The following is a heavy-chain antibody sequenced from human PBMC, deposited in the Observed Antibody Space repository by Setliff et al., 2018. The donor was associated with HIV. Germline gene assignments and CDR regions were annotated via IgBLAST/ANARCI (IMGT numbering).Heavy chain of an antibody. CDR2: ITYSGST. D-gene: IGHD5-18*01. J-gene: IGHJ6*02. V-gene: IGHV4-31*03. Sequence: SETLSLTCSVSGSSISRVGYYWSWIRQHPGKGLEWIGYITYSGSTYYNPSLMSRVSISPDTSKNQFSLKLTSVTAADTAVYYCARVGSVIQVTLFGMDVWGQGTTVTVSS. CDR3: ARVGSVIQVTLFGMDV. CDR1: GSSISRVGYY.